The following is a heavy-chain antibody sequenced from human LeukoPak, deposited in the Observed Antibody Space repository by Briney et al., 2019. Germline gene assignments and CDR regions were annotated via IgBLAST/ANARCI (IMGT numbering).Heavy chain of an antibody. V-gene: IGHV3-7*01. D-gene: IGHD3-22*01. CDR1: GFSFSNYA. J-gene: IGHJ3*02. Sequence: PGGSLRLSCAASGFSFSNYAMSWVRQAPGKGLEWVANINQDGSEKYYVDSVKGRFTISRDNAKNSLYLQMNSLRAEDTAVYYCARVDSSYAFDIWGQGTMVTVSS. CDR2: INQDGSEK. CDR3: ARVDSSYAFDI.